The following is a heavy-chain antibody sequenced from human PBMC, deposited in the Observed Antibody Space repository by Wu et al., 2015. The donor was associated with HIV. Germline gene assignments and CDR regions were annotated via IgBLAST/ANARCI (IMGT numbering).Heavy chain of an antibody. CDR1: GYTFTSYY. Sequence: QVQLVQSGAEVKKPGASVKVSCKASGYTFTSYYMHWVRQAPGQGLEWMGVFNPNGGSTNLAQKFQGRVTMTRDTSASTVYMELSSLRSEDTAVYYCARGVGGGGWERHYKYGMDVVGTKGPRVTVSS. CDR2: FNPNGGST. CDR3: ARGVGGGGWERHYKYGMDV. D-gene: IGHD1-1*01. V-gene: IGHV1-46*01. J-gene: IGHJ6*01.